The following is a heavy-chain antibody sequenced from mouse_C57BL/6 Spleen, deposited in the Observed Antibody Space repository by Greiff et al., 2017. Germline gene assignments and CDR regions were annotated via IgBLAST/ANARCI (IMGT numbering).Heavy chain of an antibody. CDR1: GYAFSSSW. CDR3: ARSAIYYDYDEYAY. CDR2: IYPGDGDT. Sequence: QVQLQQSGPELVKPGASVKISCKASGYAFSSSWMNWVKQRPGKGLEWIGRIYPGDGDTNYNGKFKGKATLTADKSSSTAYMQLSSLTSEDSAVYFCARSAIYYDYDEYAYWGQGTLVTVSA. J-gene: IGHJ3*01. V-gene: IGHV1-82*01. D-gene: IGHD2-4*01.